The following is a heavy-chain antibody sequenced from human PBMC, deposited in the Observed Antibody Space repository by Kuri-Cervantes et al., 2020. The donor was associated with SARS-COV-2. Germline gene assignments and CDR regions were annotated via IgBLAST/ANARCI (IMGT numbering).Heavy chain of an antibody. Sequence: GSLRLSCAIYGGAFNSYSWRGSASPQGRGWSDLEKSIIASLKSRVTISMDTSKNQFSLRLSSVTAADTAVYYCARHPLITLKEGWFDPWGQGTLVTVSS. V-gene: IGHV4-34*01. J-gene: IGHJ5*02. CDR1: GGAFNSYS. CDR2: SIIA. D-gene: IGHD3-22*01. CDR3: ARHPLITLKEGWFDP.